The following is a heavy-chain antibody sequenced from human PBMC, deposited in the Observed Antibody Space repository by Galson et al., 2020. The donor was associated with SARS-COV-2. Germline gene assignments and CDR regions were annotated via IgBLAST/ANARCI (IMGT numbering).Heavy chain of an antibody. CDR1: GFTFSNYG. CDR3: AKDPGYYDFCIVYPRGGMDV. D-gene: IGHD3-3*01. V-gene: IGHV3-30*18. J-gene: IGHJ6*02. CDR2: ILYDGSNK. Sequence: TGGSLRLSCAASGFTFSNYGMHWVRQAPGKGLEWVAVILYDGSNKYYADSVKGRFTISRDNSKNTVYLQMNSLRAEDTAVYYCAKDPGYYDFCIVYPRGGMDVWGQGTTVTVSS.